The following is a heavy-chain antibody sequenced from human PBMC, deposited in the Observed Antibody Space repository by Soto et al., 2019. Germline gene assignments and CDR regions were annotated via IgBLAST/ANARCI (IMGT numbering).Heavy chain of an antibody. V-gene: IGHV1-18*04. CDR2: ISAYNGNT. J-gene: IGHJ3*02. D-gene: IGHD1-7*01. CDR3: ARVSGRRIRGTRGNDAFDI. CDR1: GYTFTSYG. Sequence: ASVKVSCKASGYTFTSYGISWVRQAPGQGLEWMGWISAYNGNTNYAQKLQGRVTMTTDTSTSTAYMELRSLRSDDTAVYYCARVSGRRIRGTRGNDAFDIWGQGTMVTVSS.